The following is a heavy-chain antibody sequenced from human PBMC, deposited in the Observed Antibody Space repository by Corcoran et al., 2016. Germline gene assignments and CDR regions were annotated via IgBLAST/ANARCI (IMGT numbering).Heavy chain of an antibody. D-gene: IGHD3-16*01. J-gene: IGHJ6*02. CDR1: GFTFSDSA. V-gene: IGHV3-73*02. CDR2: IRSRPNSYAT. Sequence: EVHLVESGGDLVQPGGSLRLSCAASGFTFSDSAIHWVRQASGKGLEWVGRIRSRPNSYATAYAASLGGRFTISRDDSKNTAYLQMNSLKTEDTAVYYCTRGIGGYGMDVWGQGTTVTVSS. CDR3: TRGIGGYGMDV.